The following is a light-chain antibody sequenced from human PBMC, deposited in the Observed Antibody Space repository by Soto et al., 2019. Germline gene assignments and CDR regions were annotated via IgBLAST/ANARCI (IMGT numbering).Light chain of an antibody. V-gene: IGKV1-39*01. CDR3: QQYYSYPPT. CDR1: ENIRSY. CDR2: AAS. J-gene: IGKJ4*01. Sequence: DIQMTQSPSSLSASAGDRVTITCRASENIRSYLNWYQQKLGKAPEVLIYAASKLQSGVPLRFSGSGSGTDFTLTISCLQSEDFATYYCQQYYSYPPTFGGGTKVEIK.